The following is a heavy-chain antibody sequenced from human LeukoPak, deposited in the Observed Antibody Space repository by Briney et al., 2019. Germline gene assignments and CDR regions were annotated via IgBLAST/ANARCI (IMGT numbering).Heavy chain of an antibody. J-gene: IGHJ6*03. CDR3: ARWGDVVVPAAMENYYYYMDV. CDR1: GGTFSSYA. D-gene: IGHD2-2*01. CDR2: IIPIFDTA. Sequence: SVKVSCKASGGTFSSYAISWVRQAPGQGLEWMGGIIPIFDTANYAQKFQGRVTITADESTSTAYMELSSLRSEDTAVYYCARWGDVVVPAAMENYYYYMDVWGKGTTVTVSS. V-gene: IGHV1-69*01.